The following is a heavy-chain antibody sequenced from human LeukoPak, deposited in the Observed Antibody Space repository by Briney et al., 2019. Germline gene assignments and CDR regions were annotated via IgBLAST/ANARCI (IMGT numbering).Heavy chain of an antibody. CDR3: ARGIIGYYFDY. J-gene: IGHJ4*02. CDR2: ISAYGNT. V-gene: IGHV1-18*01. CDR1: GYTFTING. D-gene: IGHD2-15*01. Sequence: ASVKVSCKTSGYTFTINGISWVRQAPGQGLEWMGLISAYGNTNYAQNLQGRVTMTTDTSTSTAYMVLRSPSSDDTAVYYCARGIIGYYFDYWGQGTLVTVSS.